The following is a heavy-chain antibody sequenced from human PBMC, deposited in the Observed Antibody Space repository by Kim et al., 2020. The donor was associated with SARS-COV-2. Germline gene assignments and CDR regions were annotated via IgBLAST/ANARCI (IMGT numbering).Heavy chain of an antibody. Sequence: GGSLGLSCAASGFTFSSYAMHWVRQATGKGLEWVAVISYDGSNKYYADSVKGRFTISRDNSKNTLYLQMNSLRAEDTAVYYCARSLKCVFSCDYDYYYGMDVWGQGTTVTVSS. CDR2: ISYDGSNK. J-gene: IGHJ6*02. CDR1: GFTFSSYA. V-gene: IGHV3-30*04. CDR3: ARSLKCVFSCDYDYYYGMDV. D-gene: IGHD2-21*01.